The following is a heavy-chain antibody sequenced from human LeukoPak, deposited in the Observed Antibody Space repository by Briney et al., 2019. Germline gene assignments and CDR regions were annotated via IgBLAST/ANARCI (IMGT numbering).Heavy chain of an antibody. CDR2: ISSNGGSI. J-gene: IGHJ4*02. CDR3: VKSRVQYYYDSGGPFDY. D-gene: IGHD3-22*01. V-gene: IGHV3-64D*09. Sequence: GGSLRLSCSASGFTFSTYTMHWVRQAPGKELEYVSAISSNGGSIYYADSVKGRFTISRDNSKNTLYLQMSSLRAEDTAVYYCVKSRVQYYYDSGGPFDYWGQGTLVTVSS. CDR1: GFTFSTYT.